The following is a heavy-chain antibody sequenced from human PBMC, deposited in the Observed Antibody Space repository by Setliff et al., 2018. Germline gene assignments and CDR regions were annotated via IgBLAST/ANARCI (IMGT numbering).Heavy chain of an antibody. D-gene: IGHD3-22*01. CDR1: GGSIGSSF. V-gene: IGHV4-59*01. J-gene: IGHJ2*01. Sequence: SETLSLTCTVSGGSIGSSFWNWIRQSPGKGLEWIGYKSNRGDTNSNPSLRSRLTMSVDTSKSQFSLNLTPVTAADTAVYFCARAVDSSGYFPYWYFDLWGRGTLVTAPQ. CDR2: KSNRGDT. CDR3: ARAVDSSGYFPYWYFDL.